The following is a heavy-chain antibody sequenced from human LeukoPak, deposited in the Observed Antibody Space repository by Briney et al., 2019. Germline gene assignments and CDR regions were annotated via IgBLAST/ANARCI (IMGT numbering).Heavy chain of an antibody. J-gene: IGHJ4*02. CDR2: ISGSGGST. V-gene: IGHV3-23*01. Sequence: PGGSLRLSCAASGFTFSSYAMSWVRQAPGKGLEWVSAISGSGGSTYYADSVKGRFTISRDNYKKKLYLQMNSLRAEDTAVYYCAKDSQWFGELPAFFDYWGQGTLVTVSS. CDR1: GFTFSSYA. D-gene: IGHD3-10*01. CDR3: AKDSQWFGELPAFFDY.